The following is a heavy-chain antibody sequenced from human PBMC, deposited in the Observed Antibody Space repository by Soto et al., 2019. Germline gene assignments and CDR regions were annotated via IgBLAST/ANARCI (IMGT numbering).Heavy chain of an antibody. CDR2: ISAYNGNT. Sequence: ASVKVSCKASGYTFTSYGISWVRQAPGQGLEWMGWISAYNGNTNYAQKLQGRVTMTTDTSTSTAYMELRGLRSDDTAVYYCARDLVGYYDILTRPWLLDYWGQGAVVTVSS. V-gene: IGHV1-18*01. CDR1: GYTFTSYG. CDR3: ARDLVGYYDILTRPWLLDY. D-gene: IGHD3-9*01. J-gene: IGHJ4*02.